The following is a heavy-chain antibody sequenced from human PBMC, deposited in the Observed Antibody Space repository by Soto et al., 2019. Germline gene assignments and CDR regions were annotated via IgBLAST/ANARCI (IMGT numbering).Heavy chain of an antibody. V-gene: IGHV3-33*01. D-gene: IGHD6-19*01. CDR2: IWYDGSNK. Sequence: QVQLVESGGGVVQPGRSLRLSCAASGFTFSSYGMHWVRQAPGKGLEWVAVIWYDGSNKYYADSVKGRFTISRDNSKNTLYLQMNSLRAEDTAVYYCAREPGVAGYFDYWGQGTLVTVSS. J-gene: IGHJ4*02. CDR3: AREPGVAGYFDY. CDR1: GFTFSSYG.